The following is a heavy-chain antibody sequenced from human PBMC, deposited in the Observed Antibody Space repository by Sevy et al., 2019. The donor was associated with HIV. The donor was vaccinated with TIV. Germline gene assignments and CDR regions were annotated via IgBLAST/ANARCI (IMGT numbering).Heavy chain of an antibody. CDR1: GFTFSSYS. Sequence: GGSLRLSCAASGFTFSSYSMNWVRQAPGKGLEWVSYISSSSRTIYYADSVKGRFTISRDNAKNSLYLQMNSLRDEDTAVYYCASRGYCNGGSCYSDPNDYWGQGTLVTVSS. CDR2: ISSSSRTI. V-gene: IGHV3-48*02. J-gene: IGHJ4*02. D-gene: IGHD2-15*01. CDR3: ASRGYCNGGSCYSDPNDY.